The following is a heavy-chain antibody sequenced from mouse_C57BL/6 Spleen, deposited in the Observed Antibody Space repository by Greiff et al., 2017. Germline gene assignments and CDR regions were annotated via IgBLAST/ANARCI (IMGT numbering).Heavy chain of an antibody. CDR2: IRSKSNNYAT. V-gene: IGHV10-1*01. CDR1: GFSFNTYA. CDR3: VRQGDDYDEGFAY. J-gene: IGHJ3*01. Sequence: EVQRVESGGGLVQPKGSLKLSCAASGFSFNTYAMNWVRQAPGKGLEWVARIRSKSNNYATYYADSVKDRFTISRDDSESMLYLQMNNLKTEDTAMYYCVRQGDDYDEGFAYWGQGTLVTVSA. D-gene: IGHD2-4*01.